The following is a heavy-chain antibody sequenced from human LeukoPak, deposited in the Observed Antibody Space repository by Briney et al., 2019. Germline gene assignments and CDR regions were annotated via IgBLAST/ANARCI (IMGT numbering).Heavy chain of an antibody. J-gene: IGHJ4*02. D-gene: IGHD2-2*01. V-gene: IGHV5-10-1*01. CDR2: IDPSDSYT. CDR1: GYSFTSYW. CDR3: ARSPYCSSTSCYELDY. Sequence: GESLRISCKGSGYSFTSYWISRVRQMPGKGLEWMGRIDPSDSYTNYSPSFQGQVTISADKSISTAYLQWSSLKASDTAMYYCARSPYCSSTSCYELDYWGQGTLVTVSS.